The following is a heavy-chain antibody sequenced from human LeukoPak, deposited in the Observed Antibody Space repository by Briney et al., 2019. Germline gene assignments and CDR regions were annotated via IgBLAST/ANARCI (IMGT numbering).Heavy chain of an antibody. D-gene: IGHD3-16*02. CDR2: IIPIFGTA. V-gene: IGHV1-69*05. J-gene: IGHJ6*03. CDR3: AGVGSNRLRLGELPFMDV. Sequence: SVKVSCKASGGTFSSYAISWVRQAPGQGLEWMGGIIPIFGTANYAQKFQGRVTITTDESTSTAYMELSSLRSEDTAVYYCAGVGSNRLRLGELPFMDVWGKGTTVTVSS. CDR1: GGTFSSYA.